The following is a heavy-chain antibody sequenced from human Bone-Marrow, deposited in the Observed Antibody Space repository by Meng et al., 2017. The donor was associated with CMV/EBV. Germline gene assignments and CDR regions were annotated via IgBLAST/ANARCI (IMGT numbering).Heavy chain of an antibody. J-gene: IGHJ6*02. CDR3: ANKYYGDYDSLRYYYGMDV. Sequence: SVKVSCKASGDTFSTYGISWVRQAPGQGLEWMGGIIPIFGTANYAQKFQGRVTITTDESTSTAYMELSSLRSDDTAVYYCANKYYGDYDSLRYYYGMDVWGQGTTVTVSS. V-gene: IGHV1-69*05. D-gene: IGHD4-17*01. CDR1: GDTFSTYG. CDR2: IIPIFGTA.